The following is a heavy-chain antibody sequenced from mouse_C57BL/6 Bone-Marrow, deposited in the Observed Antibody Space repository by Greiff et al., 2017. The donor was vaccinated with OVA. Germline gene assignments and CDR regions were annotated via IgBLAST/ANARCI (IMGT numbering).Heavy chain of an antibody. D-gene: IGHD1-1*01. CDR2: IFPGSGST. J-gene: IGHJ1*03. CDR1: GYTFTDYY. Sequence: VHLVESGPELVKPGASVKISCKASGYTFTDYYINWVKQRPGQGLEWIGWIFPGSGSTYYNEKFKGKATLTVDKSSSTAYMLLSSLTSEDSAVYFCARLELLLRGYWYFDVWGTGTTVTVSS. CDR3: ARLELLLRGYWYFDV. V-gene: IGHV1-75*01.